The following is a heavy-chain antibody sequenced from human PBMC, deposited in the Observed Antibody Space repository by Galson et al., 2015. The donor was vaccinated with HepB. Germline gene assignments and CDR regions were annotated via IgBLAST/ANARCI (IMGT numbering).Heavy chain of an antibody. CDR2: ISYDGSNK. J-gene: IGHJ6*02. D-gene: IGHD2-2*01. V-gene: IGHV3-30*18. CDR3: AKDGPGYCSSTSCYGSGMDV. CDR1: GFTFSSYG. Sequence: SLRLSCAASGFTFSSYGMHWVRQAPGKGLEWVAVISYDGSNKYYADSVKGRFTISRDNSKNTLYLQMNSLRAEDTAVYYCAKDGPGYCSSTSCYGSGMDVWGQGTTVTVSS.